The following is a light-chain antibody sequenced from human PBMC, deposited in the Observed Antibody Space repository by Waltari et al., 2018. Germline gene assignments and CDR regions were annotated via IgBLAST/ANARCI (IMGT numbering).Light chain of an antibody. Sequence: SSELTQDPAVSVALGQTVRITCQGDSLRSDYASWYQNKPGQAPVLIIYGKNNRPSGIPDRFSGSSSGNTASLTITGAQAEDEADYYCNSRDSSGNHVVVGGGTKLTVL. CDR3: NSRDSSGNHVV. CDR2: GKN. V-gene: IGLV3-19*01. J-gene: IGLJ2*01. CDR1: SLRSDY.